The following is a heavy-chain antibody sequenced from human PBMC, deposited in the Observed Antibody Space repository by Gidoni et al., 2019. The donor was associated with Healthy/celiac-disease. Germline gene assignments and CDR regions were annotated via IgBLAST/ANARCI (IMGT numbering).Heavy chain of an antibody. D-gene: IGHD2-2*01. CDR1: GGSISSGGYY. V-gene: IGHV4-31*03. CDR3: ARGRGIVVVPAAIVWFDP. Sequence: QVQLQESGPGLVKPSQTLSLTCTVSGGSISSGGYYWSWIRQHPGKGLEWIGYIYYSGSTYYNPSLKSRVTISVDTSKNQFSLKLSSVTAADTAVYYCARGRGIVVVPAAIVWFDPWGQGTLVTVSS. CDR2: IYYSGST. J-gene: IGHJ5*02.